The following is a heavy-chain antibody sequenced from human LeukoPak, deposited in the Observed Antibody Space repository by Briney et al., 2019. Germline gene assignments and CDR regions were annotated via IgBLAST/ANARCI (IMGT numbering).Heavy chain of an antibody. CDR1: GYTFTGYY. D-gene: IGHD3-10*01. CDR2: INPNSGGT. V-gene: IGHV1-2*04. Sequence: ASVKVSCKASGYTFTGYYMHWVRQAPGQGLEWMGWINPNSGGTNYAQKFQGWVTMTRDTSISTAYMELGRLRSDDTAVYYCARSRMVRGVIHFDYWGQGTLVTVSS. CDR3: ARSRMVRGVIHFDY. J-gene: IGHJ4*02.